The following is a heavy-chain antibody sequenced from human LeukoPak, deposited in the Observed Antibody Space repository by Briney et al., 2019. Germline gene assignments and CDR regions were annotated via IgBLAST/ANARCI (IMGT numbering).Heavy chain of an antibody. D-gene: IGHD4-23*01. CDR2: INPNSGGT. V-gene: IGHV1-2*02. CDR1: GYTFTGSF. CDR3: AISDYGGKSPPLDY. J-gene: IGHJ4*02. Sequence: ASVKVSCKSSGYTFTGSFIHWVRQAPGHGLEWMGWINPNSGGTNYAQKFQGRVTMTRDTSISTAYMELSRLRSDDTAVYYCAISDYGGKSPPLDYWGQGTLVTVSS.